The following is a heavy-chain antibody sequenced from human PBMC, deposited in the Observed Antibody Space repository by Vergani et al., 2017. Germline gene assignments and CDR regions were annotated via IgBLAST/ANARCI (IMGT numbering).Heavy chain of an antibody. V-gene: IGHV3-23*01. CDR3: AASEGLWGLGYYYYYGMDV. D-gene: IGHD7-27*01. Sequence: EVQLLESGGGLVQPGGSLRLSCAASGFTFSSYAMSWVRQAPGKGLEWVSAISGSGGSTYYADSVKGRFTISRDNSKNTLYLQMNSLRAEDTAVYYCAASEGLWGLGYYYYYGMDVWGQGTTVTVSS. CDR1: GFTFSSYA. J-gene: IGHJ6*02. CDR2: ISGSGGST.